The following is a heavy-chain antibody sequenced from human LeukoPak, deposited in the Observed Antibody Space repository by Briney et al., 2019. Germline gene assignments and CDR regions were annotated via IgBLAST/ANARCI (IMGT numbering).Heavy chain of an antibody. CDR3: AKAHCIGGSCYHFDY. CDR2: ISSSSSYI. CDR1: GFTFSSYS. J-gene: IGHJ4*02. Sequence: PGGSLRLSCAASGFTFSSYSMNWVRQAPGKGLEWVSSISSSSSYIYYADSVKGRFTISRDNAKNSLYLQMNSLRAEDTAVYYCAKAHCIGGSCYHFDYWGQGTLVTVSS. D-gene: IGHD2-15*01. V-gene: IGHV3-21*04.